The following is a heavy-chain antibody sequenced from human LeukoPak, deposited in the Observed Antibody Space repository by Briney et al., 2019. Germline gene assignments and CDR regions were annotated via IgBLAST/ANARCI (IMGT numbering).Heavy chain of an antibody. CDR1: GGTFSSYA. D-gene: IGHD5-12*01. CDR2: IIPIFGTA. Sequence: SVRVSCKASGGTFSSYAISWVRQAPGQGLEWMGGIIPIFGTANYAQKFQGRVTITADKSTSTAYMELSSLRSEDTAVYYCARGHGYSGYDWDYWGQGTLVTVSS. CDR3: ARGHGYSGYDWDY. J-gene: IGHJ4*02. V-gene: IGHV1-69*06.